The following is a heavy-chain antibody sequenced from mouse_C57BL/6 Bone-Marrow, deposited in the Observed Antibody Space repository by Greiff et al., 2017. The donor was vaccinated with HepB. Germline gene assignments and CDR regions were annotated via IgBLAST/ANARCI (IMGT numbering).Heavy chain of an antibody. CDR3: ARNSPYYYGSIFDY. Sequence: VKLQESGPGLVQPSQSLSITCTVSGFSLTSYGVHWVRQSPGKGLEWLGVIWSGGSTDYNAAFISRLSISKDNSKSQVFFKMNSLQADDTAIYYCARNSPYYYGSIFDYWGQGTTLTVSS. J-gene: IGHJ2*01. D-gene: IGHD1-1*01. CDR2: IWSGGST. CDR1: GFSLTSYG. V-gene: IGHV2-2*01.